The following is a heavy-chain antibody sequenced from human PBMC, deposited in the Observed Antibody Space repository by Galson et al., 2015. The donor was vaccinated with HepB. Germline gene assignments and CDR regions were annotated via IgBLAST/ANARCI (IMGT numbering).Heavy chain of an antibody. V-gene: IGHV5-51*01. D-gene: IGHD3-22*01. CDR1: GYSFTSYW. CDR3: ARWTYYDSSGYPYYFDY. CDR2: IYPGDSDT. Sequence: QSGAELKKPGESLKISCKGSGYSFTSYWIGWVRQMPGKGLEWMGIIYPGDSDTRYSPSFQGQVTISADKSISTAYLQWSSLKASDTAMYYCARWTYYDSSGYPYYFDYWGQGTLVTVSS. J-gene: IGHJ4*02.